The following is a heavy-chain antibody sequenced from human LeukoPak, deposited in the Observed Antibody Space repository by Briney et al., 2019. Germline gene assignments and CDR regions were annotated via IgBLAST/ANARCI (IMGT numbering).Heavy chain of an antibody. CDR2: ISWNSGSI. D-gene: IGHD3-22*01. Sequence: PGGSLRLSCAATGFTFDDYAMRWVRQAPGKGLEWVSGISWNSGSIGYADSVKGRFTISRDNAKNSLYLQMNSLRAEDTALYYCAKHYDSSGYYYGNAFDIWGQGTMVTVSS. J-gene: IGHJ3*02. V-gene: IGHV3-9*01. CDR1: GFTFDDYA. CDR3: AKHYDSSGYYYGNAFDI.